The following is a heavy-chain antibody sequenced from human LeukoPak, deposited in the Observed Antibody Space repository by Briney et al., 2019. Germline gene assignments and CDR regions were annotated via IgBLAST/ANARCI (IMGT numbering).Heavy chain of an antibody. D-gene: IGHD3-9*01. CDR2: IKSKTDGGTT. Sequence: PGGSLRLSCAASGFTFSSYTMNWVRQAPGKGLEWVGRIKSKTDGGTTDYAAPVKGRFTISRDDSKNTLYLQMNSLKTEDTAVYYCTTVKLALRYFDWLLVTPPLYPNSWGQGTLVTVSS. V-gene: IGHV3-15*01. CDR3: TTVKLALRYFDWLLVTPPLYPNS. CDR1: GFTFSSYT. J-gene: IGHJ4*02.